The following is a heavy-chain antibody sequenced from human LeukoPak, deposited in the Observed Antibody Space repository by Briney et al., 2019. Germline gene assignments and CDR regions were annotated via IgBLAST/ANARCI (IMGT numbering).Heavy chain of an antibody. J-gene: IGHJ4*02. CDR1: GYTFTSYG. V-gene: IGHV1-8*01. CDR2: MNPNSGNT. D-gene: IGHD3-9*01. Sequence: ASVKVSCKASGYTFTSYGINWVRQATGQGLEWMGWMNPNSGNTGYAQKFQGRVTMTRDTSINTAYMDLSRLRSDDTAVYYCARGDYDILTGWPYWGQGTLVTVSS. CDR3: ARGDYDILTGWPY.